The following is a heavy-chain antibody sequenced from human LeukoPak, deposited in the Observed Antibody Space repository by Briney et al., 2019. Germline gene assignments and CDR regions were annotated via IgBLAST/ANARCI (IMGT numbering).Heavy chain of an antibody. Sequence: GGSLRLSCAASGFTVSSNYMSWVRQAPGKGLEWVSVVYSGGSTYYADSVKGRFTISRDNSKNTLYLQMNSLRAEDTAVYYCAREQGYCSSTSCYTNRGNWFDPWGQGTLVTVSS. J-gene: IGHJ5*02. D-gene: IGHD2-2*02. V-gene: IGHV3-66*02. CDR1: GFTVSSNY. CDR2: VYSGGST. CDR3: AREQGYCSSTSCYTNRGNWFDP.